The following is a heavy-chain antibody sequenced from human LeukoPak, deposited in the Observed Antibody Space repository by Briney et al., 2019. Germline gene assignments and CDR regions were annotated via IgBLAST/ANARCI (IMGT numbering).Heavy chain of an antibody. CDR3: ARGRNNWFDP. J-gene: IGHJ5*02. V-gene: IGHV4-30-2*01. CDR2: IYQSGST. Sequence: SQTLSLTCAVSGDSISSGGYSWSWIRQPPGKGLEWIGYIYQSGSTYYNPSLSSRVTISVDRSNNQFSLELSSVTAADTAVYYCARGRNNWFDPWGQGTLVTVSS. CDR1: GDSISSGGYS.